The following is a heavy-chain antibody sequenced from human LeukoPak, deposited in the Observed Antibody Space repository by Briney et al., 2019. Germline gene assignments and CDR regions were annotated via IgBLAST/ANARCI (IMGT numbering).Heavy chain of an antibody. CDR3: ACHAVRYSAYDREEDAFDI. V-gene: IGHV4-34*01. D-gene: IGHD5-12*01. J-gene: IGHJ3*02. Sequence: SETLSLTCALYGGSFTGYYWRWIRQPPGKGLEWIGEINHSGSTKYNPSLKSRVTISVDTSTKQFFLRLTSVTAADTAVYYCACHAVRYSAYDREEDAFDIWGQGTMVTVPS. CDR2: INHSGST. CDR1: GGSFTGYY.